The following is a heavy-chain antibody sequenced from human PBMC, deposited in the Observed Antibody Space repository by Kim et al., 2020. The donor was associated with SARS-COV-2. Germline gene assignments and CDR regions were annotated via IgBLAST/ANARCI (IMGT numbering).Heavy chain of an antibody. CDR2: T. D-gene: IGHD3-10*01. V-gene: IGHV3-15*01. Sequence: TDYATPVKGRFTISRDEYKNTLYLQMNSVKNEDAGVYYCFTMVRGAPGYWGQGTLVTVSS. J-gene: IGHJ4*02. CDR3: FTMVRGAPGY.